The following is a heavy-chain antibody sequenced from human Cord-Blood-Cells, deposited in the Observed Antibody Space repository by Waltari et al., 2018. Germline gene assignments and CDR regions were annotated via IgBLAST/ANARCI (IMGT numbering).Heavy chain of an antibody. CDR2: IIPIFGTA. CDR1: RGPFSSYV. CDR3: ARGDAFDI. Sequence: QLQLVQSVAEVKKPGSSLKVSCKSSRGPFSSYVTSWVRQAPGPWLEWMGGIIPIFGTANYAQKFQGRVTITADESTSTAYMELSSLRSEDTAVYYCARGDAFDIWGQGTMVTVSS. V-gene: IGHV1-69*01. J-gene: IGHJ3*02.